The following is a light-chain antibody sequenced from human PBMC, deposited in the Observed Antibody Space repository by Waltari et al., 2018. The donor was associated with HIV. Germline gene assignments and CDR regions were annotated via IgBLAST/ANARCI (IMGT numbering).Light chain of an antibody. CDR1: SNDIGTYNF. Sequence: QSALTQPPSASGSPGQSVAISFTGSSNDIGTYNFVSWYQHHPGKAPKLVIYDVTRRPPGIPDRFSGTKSGYTASLTVSDLQVEDEADYYCVSYTEKDTFLLFGGGTKLAV. CDR3: VSYTEKDTFLL. CDR2: DVT. J-gene: IGLJ2*01. V-gene: IGLV2-8*01.